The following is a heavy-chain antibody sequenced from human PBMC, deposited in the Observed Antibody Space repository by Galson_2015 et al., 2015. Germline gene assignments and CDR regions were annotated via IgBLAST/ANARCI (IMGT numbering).Heavy chain of an antibody. CDR2: IKSKTDGGTT. D-gene: IGHD3-22*01. CDR3: TTWTYYYDSSGYYPPDAFDI. CDR1: GFTFSNAW. Sequence: SLRLSCAASGFTFSNAWMSWVRQAPGKGLEWVGRIKSKTDGGTTDYAAPVKGRFTISRDDSKNTLYLQMNSLKTEDTAVYYCTTWTYYYDSSGYYPPDAFDIWGQGTVVTVSS. V-gene: IGHV3-15*01. J-gene: IGHJ3*02.